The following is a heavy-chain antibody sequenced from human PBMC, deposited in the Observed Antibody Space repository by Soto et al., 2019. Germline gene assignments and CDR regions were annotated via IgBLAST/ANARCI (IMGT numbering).Heavy chain of an antibody. D-gene: IGHD6-19*01. Sequence: QVQLVESGGGVVQPGRSLRLSCAASGFTFSSYGMHWVRQAPGKGLEWVAVIWYDGSNKYYADSVKGRFTISRDNSKNTLYLQMNSLRAEDTAVYYYARDLIQWLVGYYGMDVWGQGTTVTVSS. V-gene: IGHV3-33*01. CDR3: ARDLIQWLVGYYGMDV. J-gene: IGHJ6*02. CDR1: GFTFSSYG. CDR2: IWYDGSNK.